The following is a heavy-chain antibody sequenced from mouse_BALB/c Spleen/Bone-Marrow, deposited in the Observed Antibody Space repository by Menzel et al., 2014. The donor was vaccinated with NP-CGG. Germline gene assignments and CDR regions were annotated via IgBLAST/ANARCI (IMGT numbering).Heavy chain of an antibody. CDR3: ARDSSGYFDY. J-gene: IGHJ2*01. CDR2: ISSGGSYT. D-gene: IGHD3-1*01. Sequence: EVQGVESGGGLVKPGGSLKLSCAASGFTFSSYAMSWVRQSPEKRLEWVAEISSGGSYTYYPDAVTGRFTISRDNAKNTLYLEMSSLRSEDTAMYYCARDSSGYFDYWGQGTTLTVS. V-gene: IGHV5-9-4*01. CDR1: GFTFSSYA.